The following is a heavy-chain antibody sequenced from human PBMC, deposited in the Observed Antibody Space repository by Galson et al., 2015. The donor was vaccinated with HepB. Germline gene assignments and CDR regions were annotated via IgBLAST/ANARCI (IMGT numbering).Heavy chain of an antibody. Sequence: LRLSCAASGFTFSSYSMNWVRQAPGKGLEWVSSISSSSSYIYCADSVKGRFTISRDNSKNTLYLQMNSLRAEDTAVYYCARAIIVVVPAAVSAFDYWGQGTLVTVSS. CDR2: ISSSSSYI. J-gene: IGHJ4*02. D-gene: IGHD2-2*01. CDR3: ARAIIVVVPAAVSAFDY. CDR1: GFTFSSYS. V-gene: IGHV3-21*01.